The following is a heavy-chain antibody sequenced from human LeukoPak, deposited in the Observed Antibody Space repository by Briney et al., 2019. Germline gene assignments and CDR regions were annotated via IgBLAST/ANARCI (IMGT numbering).Heavy chain of an antibody. Sequence: GGSLRLSCAASGFTFSTYAMKWVRQAPGKGLEWASHIDSRGTYILYADSVKGRLTISRDNAKNSLYLQVSSLRAEDTAVYYCARDSGRSGSLDYWGQGTLVTVSS. CDR3: ARDSGRSGSLDY. CDR1: GFTFSTYA. J-gene: IGHJ4*02. CDR2: IDSRGTYI. D-gene: IGHD5-12*01. V-gene: IGHV3-21*05.